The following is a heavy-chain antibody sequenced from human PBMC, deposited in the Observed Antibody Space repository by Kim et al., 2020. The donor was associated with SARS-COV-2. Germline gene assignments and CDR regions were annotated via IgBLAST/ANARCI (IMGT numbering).Heavy chain of an antibody. CDR2: MNPNSGNT. Sequence: ASVKVSCKASGYTFTSYDINWVRQATGQGLEWMGWMNPNSGNTGYAQKFQGRVTMTRNTSISTAYMELSSLRSEDTAVYYCARTPRPYQLLLVTWFDPWGQGTLVTVSS. V-gene: IGHV1-8*01. D-gene: IGHD2-2*01. CDR3: ARTPRPYQLLLVTWFDP. CDR1: GYTFTSYD. J-gene: IGHJ5*02.